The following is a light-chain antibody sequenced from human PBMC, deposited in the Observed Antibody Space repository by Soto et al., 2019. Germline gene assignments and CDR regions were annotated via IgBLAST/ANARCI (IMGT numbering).Light chain of an antibody. J-gene: IGKJ1*01. V-gene: IGKV3-20*01. CDR3: HQYGSSPQT. CDR2: GAS. Sequence: IVLTQSPATLSMSPGGSATLSCSARRSVSSNLAWYQQKPGPAPRLLNYGASTRATGTADRFSGSGSGTDFPLSISRLEPEDFAVYYCHQYGSSPQTFGQGTKVDIK. CDR1: RSVSSN.